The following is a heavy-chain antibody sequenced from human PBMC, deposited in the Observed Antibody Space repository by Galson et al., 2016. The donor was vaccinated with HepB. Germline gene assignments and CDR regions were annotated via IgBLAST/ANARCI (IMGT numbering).Heavy chain of an antibody. J-gene: IGHJ4*02. Sequence: PALVKPTQTLTLTCTFSGFSLSSTKTRISWFRQPPGKALEWLALIDWDDDKFFKSSLKTRLTISKDTSENQVVLAMTDMEPVDTGTFYCARTISHSDLSGYYFDYWGQGIPVTVSP. D-gene: IGHD3-3*01. V-gene: IGHV2-70*04. CDR3: ARTISHSDLSGYYFDY. CDR1: GFSLSSTKTR. CDR2: IDWDDDK.